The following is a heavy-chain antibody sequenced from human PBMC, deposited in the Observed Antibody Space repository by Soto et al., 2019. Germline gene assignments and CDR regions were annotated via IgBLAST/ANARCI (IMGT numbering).Heavy chain of an antibody. D-gene: IGHD2-15*01. Sequence: QVQLQESGPGLVKPSQTLSLTCTVSGGSINSGGYYWSWIRQPPGKGLEWIGYINHIGGTYYSPALKSRLTISTDTAKHQFSLKLMSVTAPGPGVYYCASKRGVVVAAFDSWGQGILVTVSS. CDR2: INHIGGT. CDR1: GGSINSGGYY. V-gene: IGHV4-31*03. CDR3: ASKRGVVVAAFDS. J-gene: IGHJ4*02.